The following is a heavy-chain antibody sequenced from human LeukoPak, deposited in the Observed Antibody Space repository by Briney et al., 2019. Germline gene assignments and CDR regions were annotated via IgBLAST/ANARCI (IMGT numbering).Heavy chain of an antibody. Sequence: SETLSLTSTVSGDSISSHYWTWIRQPPGKGLEWVGYMHYNGATNYNPSLKSRITTSLDTSKNQFSLKLNSVTAADTAVYYCARGGWSLDYWGQGTLVTVSS. CDR3: ARGGWSLDY. CDR1: GDSISSHY. D-gene: IGHD6-19*01. V-gene: IGHV4-59*11. CDR2: MHYNGAT. J-gene: IGHJ4*02.